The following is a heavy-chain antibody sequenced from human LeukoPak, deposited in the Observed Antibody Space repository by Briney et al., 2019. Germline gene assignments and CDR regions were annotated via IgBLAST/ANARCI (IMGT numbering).Heavy chain of an antibody. CDR1: GFPFGDYT. J-gene: IGHJ4*02. CDR3: TREKSYYYDTSGSDY. CDR2: IRSKTYGVTT. V-gene: IGHV3-49*03. Sequence: PGRSLILSCTASGFPFGDYTMSWFRQAPGKGVEGVGFIRSKTYGVTTEYAASVKGRFTMSRDNSKSIAYLQLNSLKTEDTAVYYCTREKSYYYDTSGSDYWGQGTLVTVSS. D-gene: IGHD3-22*01.